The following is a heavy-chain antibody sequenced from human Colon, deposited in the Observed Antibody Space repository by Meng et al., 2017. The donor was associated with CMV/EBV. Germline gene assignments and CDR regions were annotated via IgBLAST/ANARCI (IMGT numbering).Heavy chain of an antibody. Sequence: AYGFNFNNCAMNWVRQAPGKGLEWVSGITGSADNTYYADSVKGRFTISRDNSNRTLYLQMNSLNAEDTAVYSCAKARSTTLSAAFNYWGQGTLVTVSS. J-gene: IGHJ4*02. V-gene: IGHV3-23*01. CDR1: GFNFNNCA. CDR2: ITGSADNT. D-gene: IGHD6-13*01. CDR3: AKARSTTLSAAFNY.